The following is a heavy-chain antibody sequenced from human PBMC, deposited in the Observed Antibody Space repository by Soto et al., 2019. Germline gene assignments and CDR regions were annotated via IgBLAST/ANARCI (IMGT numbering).Heavy chain of an antibody. D-gene: IGHD5-12*01. CDR3: ARGRYSGYVDY. J-gene: IGHJ4*02. CDR2: TYHSGST. V-gene: IGHV4-30-2*01. CDR1: GGSISSGGYS. Sequence: SETLSLTCAVSGGSISSGGYSWSWIRQPPGKGLEWIGYTYHSGSTYYNPSLKSRVTISVDRSKNQFSLKLSSVTAADTAVYYCARGRYSGYVDYWGQGTLVTVSS.